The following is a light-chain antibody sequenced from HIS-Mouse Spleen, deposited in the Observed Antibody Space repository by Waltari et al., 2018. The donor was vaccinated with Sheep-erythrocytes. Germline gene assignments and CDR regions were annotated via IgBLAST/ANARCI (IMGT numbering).Light chain of an antibody. V-gene: IGLV2-11*01. CDR3: CSYAGSYNHV. CDR1: SSDVAGYNY. J-gene: IGLJ1*01. CDR2: DVS. Sequence: QSALTQPRSVSGSPGQSVTISCTGTSSDVAGYNYVSWYQNHPGKAPKLMIYDVSKRPSGVPDRFSGSKSGNTASLTISGLQAEDEADYYCCSYAGSYNHVFATGTKVTVL.